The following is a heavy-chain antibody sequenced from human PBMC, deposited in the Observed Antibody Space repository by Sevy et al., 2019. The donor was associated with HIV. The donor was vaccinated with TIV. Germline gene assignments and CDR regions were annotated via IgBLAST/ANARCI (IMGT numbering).Heavy chain of an antibody. V-gene: IGHV3-7*03. J-gene: IGHJ4*02. CDR3: ARDHPSTAPFDY. CDR2: IKQDGSEN. CDR1: GFTFSNFW. D-gene: IGHD2-21*02. Sequence: GGSLRLSCAASGFTFSNFWMSWVRQAPGKGLEFVANIKQDGSENFYADSVKGRLTISRDNAKNSLFLQMNNLRVEETAVYYYARDHPSTAPFDYWGQGTLVTVSS.